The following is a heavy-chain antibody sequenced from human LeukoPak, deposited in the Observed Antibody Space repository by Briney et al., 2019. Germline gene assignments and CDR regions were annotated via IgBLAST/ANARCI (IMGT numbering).Heavy chain of an antibody. CDR1: GGSISRGAYY. CDR3: AREAWAGTLSGWFDP. D-gene: IGHD1-7*01. V-gene: IGHV4-31*03. CDR2: IFSSGST. J-gene: IGHJ5*02. Sequence: PSETLSLTCTVSGGSISRGAYYWSWIRQVPGKGLEWIAYIFSSGSTSYNPSLRSRVTVSFDSSKNQFFLNLSPVTAADTAVYYCAREAWAGTLSGWFDPWGQGTLVTVSS.